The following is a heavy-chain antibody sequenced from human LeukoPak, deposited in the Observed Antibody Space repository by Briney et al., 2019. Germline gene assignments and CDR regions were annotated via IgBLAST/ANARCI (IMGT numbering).Heavy chain of an antibody. D-gene: IGHD3-3*01. CDR3: ARVGELTIFGVVILRDWFDP. CDR2: INQSGST. CDR1: GGSFSGYY. V-gene: IGHV4-34*01. J-gene: IGHJ5*02. Sequence: PSETLSLTCAVYGGSFSGYYWSWIRQPPGKGLEWIGEINQSGSTNYNPPLKSRVTISVDTSKNQFSLKLSSVTAADTAVYYCARVGELTIFGVVILRDWFDPWGQGTLVTVSS.